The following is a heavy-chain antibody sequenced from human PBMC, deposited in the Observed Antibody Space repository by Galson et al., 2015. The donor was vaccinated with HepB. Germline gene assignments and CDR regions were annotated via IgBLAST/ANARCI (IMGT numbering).Heavy chain of an antibody. J-gene: IGHJ2*01. V-gene: IGHV3-53*01. CDR3: ARDRCSGGSCYIDWYFDL. CDR1: GFTVSSNY. CDR2: IYSGGST. D-gene: IGHD2-15*01. Sequence: SLRLSCAASGFTVSSNYMSWVRQAPGKGLEWVSVIYSGGSTYYADSVKGRFTISRDNSKNTLYLQMNSLRAEDTAVYYCARDRCSGGSCYIDWYFDLWGRGTLVTVSS.